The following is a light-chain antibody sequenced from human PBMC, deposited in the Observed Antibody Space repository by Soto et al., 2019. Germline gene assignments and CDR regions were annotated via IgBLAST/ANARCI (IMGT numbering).Light chain of an antibody. Sequence: DIVMTQSPDSLAVSLGERATINCKSSQSVLYSSNNKNYLAWYQQKPRQPPKLLISWASTRESGVPDRFSGSGSGTDVTLTISSLQAEDVAVYYCQQYYSTPRTFGQGTKVEIK. CDR2: WAS. CDR1: QSVLYSSNNKNY. J-gene: IGKJ1*01. V-gene: IGKV4-1*01. CDR3: QQYYSTPRT.